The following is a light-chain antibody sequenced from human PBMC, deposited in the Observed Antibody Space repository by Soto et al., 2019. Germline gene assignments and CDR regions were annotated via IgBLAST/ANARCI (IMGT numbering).Light chain of an antibody. J-gene: IGKJ2*03. CDR1: QSVSSNY. CDR3: QQYDFSPYS. Sequence: EIVLTQSPGTLSLSPGEGATLSCRASQSVSSNYLAWYQHQPGQAPRLLIYGASSRATGIPDRFSGSGSGTDFTLTISRLEPEDFAVYYCQQYDFSPYSFGQGTKVDIK. V-gene: IGKV3-20*01. CDR2: GAS.